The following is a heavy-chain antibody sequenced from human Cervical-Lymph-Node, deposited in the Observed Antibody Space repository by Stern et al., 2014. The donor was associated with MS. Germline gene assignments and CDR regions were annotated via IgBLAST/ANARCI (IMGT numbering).Heavy chain of an antibody. CDR3: AKGTGNYWYFDF. Sequence: VQLVESGGGLVQPGGSLRLSCAASGVTFNNYAMTWVRQAPGKGLEWVSSIFGTGGGTYYADSVKGRFTISRDSSRSTLSLQLTRVTAEDTAVYYCAKGTGNYWYFDFWGRGTLVTVSS. D-gene: IGHD1-14*01. V-gene: IGHV3-23*04. J-gene: IGHJ2*01. CDR2: IFGTGGGT. CDR1: GVTFNNYA.